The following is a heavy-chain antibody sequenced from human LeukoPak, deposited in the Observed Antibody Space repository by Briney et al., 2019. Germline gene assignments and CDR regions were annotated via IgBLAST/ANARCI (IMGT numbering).Heavy chain of an antibody. D-gene: IGHD5-18*01. CDR1: GFTFSSCA. Sequence: GGSLRLSCAASGFTFSSCAMSWVRQAPGKGLEWVSTVSGSGSNTFYADSVKGRFTNSRDNSKDALYLQMDSLRADDTDVYFCAKTPRGYTYVPDYWGQGTLVTVSS. J-gene: IGHJ4*02. CDR3: AKTPRGYTYVPDY. V-gene: IGHV3-23*01. CDR2: VSGSGSNT.